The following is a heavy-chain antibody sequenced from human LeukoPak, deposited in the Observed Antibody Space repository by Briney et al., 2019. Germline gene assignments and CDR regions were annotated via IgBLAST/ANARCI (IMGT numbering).Heavy chain of an antibody. V-gene: IGHV4-59*01. CDR3: ARSGLSIFDY. J-gene: IGHJ4*02. D-gene: IGHD4/OR15-4a*01. CDR1: GGSISSYY. Sequence: SETLSLTCTASGGSISSYYWSWIRQPPGKGLEWIGYIYYSGSTNYNPSLKSRVTISVDTSKNQFSLKLSSVTAADTAVYYCARSGLSIFDYWGQGTLVTVSS. CDR2: IYYSGST.